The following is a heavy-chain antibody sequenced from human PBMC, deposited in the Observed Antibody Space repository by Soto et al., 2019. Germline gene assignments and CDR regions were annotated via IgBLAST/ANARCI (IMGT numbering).Heavy chain of an antibody. Sequence: SETLSLTCTISNGSIGSYYWTWIRQPPGKGLEWIGHIYYSGSTNYNPSLKSRLTLPLDTSKNQFSLKLTSVTAADTAVYYCARVGRLITAAGLLDAWGKGTRVTVPS. CDR3: ARVGRLITAAGLLDA. CDR1: NGSIGSYY. CDR2: IYYSGST. D-gene: IGHD6-13*01. V-gene: IGHV4-59*01. J-gene: IGHJ5*02.